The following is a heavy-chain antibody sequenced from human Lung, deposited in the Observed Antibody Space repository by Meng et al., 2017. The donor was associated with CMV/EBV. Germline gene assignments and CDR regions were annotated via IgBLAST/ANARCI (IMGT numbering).Heavy chain of an antibody. J-gene: IGHJ3*01. CDR2: ISGGSGDT. CDR3: AKTFWTGYGPFDL. D-gene: IGHD3/OR15-3a*01. CDR1: GFTFGNYV. V-gene: IGHV3-23*01. Sequence: GEXXTISCAASGFTFGNYVMTWVRQAPGKGLEWVSSISGGSGDTHYASPVHGRFSISRDDSKNTLYLQMNSLRDEDTAVYYCAKTFWTGYGPFDLGGQGTXVTVSS.